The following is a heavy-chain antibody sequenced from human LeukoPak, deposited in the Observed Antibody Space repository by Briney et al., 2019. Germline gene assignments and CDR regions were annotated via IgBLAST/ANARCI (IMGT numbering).Heavy chain of an antibody. CDR1: GFTFSSYA. CDR3: ARDEGKYSSGQRGDAFDY. D-gene: IGHD6-19*01. V-gene: IGHV3-30*04. CDR2: ISYDGSNK. Sequence: GGSLRLSCAASGFTFSSYAMHWVRQAPGKGLEWVAVISYDGSNKYYADSVKGRFTISRDNSKNTLYLQMNSLRAEDTAVYYCARDEGKYSSGQRGDAFDYWGQGTLVTVSS. J-gene: IGHJ4*02.